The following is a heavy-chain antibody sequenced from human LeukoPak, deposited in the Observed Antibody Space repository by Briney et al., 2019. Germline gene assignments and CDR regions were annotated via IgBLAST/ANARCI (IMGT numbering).Heavy chain of an antibody. CDR1: GYTFTSYY. CDR3: ARDLSGAPGDY. D-gene: IGHD1-26*01. J-gene: IGHJ4*02. Sequence: ASVKVSCKASGYTFTSYYMHWVRQAPGQGLEWMGIINPSGGSTSYAQKFQGRVTMTRDMSMSTVYMELSSLRSEDTAVYYCARDLSGAPGDYWGQGTLVTVSS. V-gene: IGHV1-46*01. CDR2: INPSGGST.